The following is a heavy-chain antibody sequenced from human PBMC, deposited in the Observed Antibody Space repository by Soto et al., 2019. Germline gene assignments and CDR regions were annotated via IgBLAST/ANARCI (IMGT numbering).Heavy chain of an antibody. V-gene: IGHV1-69*02. D-gene: IGHD2-2*02. CDR1: GGTFSSYT. CDR3: AMEYCSSTSCYRDY. J-gene: IGHJ4*02. CDR2: IIPILGIA. Sequence: QVQLVQSGAEVKETGSSVKVSCKASGGTFSSYTISWVRQAPGQGLEWMGRIIPILGIANYAQKFQGRVTITADKSTSTAYMELSSLRTEDTAVYYCAMEYCSSTSCYRDYWGQGTLVTVSS.